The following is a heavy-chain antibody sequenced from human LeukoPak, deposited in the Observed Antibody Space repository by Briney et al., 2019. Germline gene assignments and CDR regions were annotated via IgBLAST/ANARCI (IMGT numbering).Heavy chain of an antibody. CDR3: ARLALATSRYFDY. D-gene: IGHD5-12*01. J-gene: IGHJ4*02. V-gene: IGHV4-39*01. CDR1: GGSISSSSYY. CDR2: IYYSGST. Sequence: SETLSLTCTVSGGSISSSSYYWGWIRQPPGKGLEWIGSIYYSGSTYSNPSLKSRVTISVDTSKNQFSLKLSSVTAADTAVYYCARLALATSRYFDYWGQGTLVTVSS.